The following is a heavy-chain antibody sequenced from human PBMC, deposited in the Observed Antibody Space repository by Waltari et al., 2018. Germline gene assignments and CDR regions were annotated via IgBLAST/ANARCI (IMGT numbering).Heavy chain of an antibody. V-gene: IGHV4-34*01. Sequence: QVQLQQWGAGLLKPSETLSLTCAVYGGSFSGYYWSWIRQPPGKGLEWIGEINHSGSTNYNPSLKSRVTISVDTSKNQFSLKLSSVTAADTAVYYCHYYDSSGYYFSDAFDIWGQGTMVTVSS. CDR3: HYYDSSGYYFSDAFDI. J-gene: IGHJ3*02. CDR2: INHSGST. D-gene: IGHD3-22*01. CDR1: GGSFSGYY.